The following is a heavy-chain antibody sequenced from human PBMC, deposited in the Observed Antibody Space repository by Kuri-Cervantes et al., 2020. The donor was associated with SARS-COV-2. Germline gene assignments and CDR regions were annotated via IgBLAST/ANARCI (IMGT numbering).Heavy chain of an antibody. V-gene: IGHV2-5*08. CDR2: IYWDDDK. D-gene: IGHD5-12*01. J-gene: IGHJ3*02. CDR1: GGSISSYYW. Sequence: TLSLTCTVSGGSISSYYWSWIRQPPGKGLEWLALIYWDDDKRYSPSLKSRLTITKDTSKNQVVLTMTNMDPVDTATYYCAHSARLDIVATIWWRKHDAFDIWGQGTMVTVSS. CDR3: AHSARLDIVATIWWRKHDAFDI.